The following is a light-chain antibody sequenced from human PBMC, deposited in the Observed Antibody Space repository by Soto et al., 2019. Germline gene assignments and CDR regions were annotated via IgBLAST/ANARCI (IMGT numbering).Light chain of an antibody. CDR2: DNN. J-gene: IGLJ3*02. V-gene: IGLV1-40*01. Sequence: QSVLTQPPSVSGAPGQRVTISCTGSSSNIGADYGVHWYQQLPGRAPKLLIYDNNNRPSGVPDRFSGSKSDTSASLAITGLQAEDEADYYCQSYDTSLRDWNWVFGRGTKVTVL. CDR3: QSYDTSLRDWNWV. CDR1: SSNIGADYG.